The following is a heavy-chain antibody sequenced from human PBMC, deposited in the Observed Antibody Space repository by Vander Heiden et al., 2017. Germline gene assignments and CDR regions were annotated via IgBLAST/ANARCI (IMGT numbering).Heavy chain of an antibody. D-gene: IGHD6-25*01. CDR2: FSGSGADA. CDR3: ADGSWRAADAIDY. CDR1: GFRFSFFA. J-gene: IGHJ4*01. V-gene: IGHV3-23*01. Sequence: EVQLLESGGGFVQPGGSLSLSCEASGFRFSFFAMNWVRQAPGKGLGWVASFSGSGADAYLVVSVKGRFLISRDNSYNNLYLHTTTLRVEDTATYVGADGSWRAADAIDY.